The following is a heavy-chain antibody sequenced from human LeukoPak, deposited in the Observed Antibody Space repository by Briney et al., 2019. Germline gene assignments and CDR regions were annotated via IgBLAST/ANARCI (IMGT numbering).Heavy chain of an antibody. CDR1: GGSFSGYY. CDR3: ARERRDGYNSPLDY. CDR2: ISYSGST. Sequence: SETLSLTCAVYGGSFSGYYWSWIRQPPGKGLEWIGYISYSGSTNYNPSLKSRVTISVDTSKSQFSLKLSSVTAADTAVYYCARERRDGYNSPLDYWGQGTLVTVSS. V-gene: IGHV4-59*01. D-gene: IGHD5-24*01. J-gene: IGHJ4*02.